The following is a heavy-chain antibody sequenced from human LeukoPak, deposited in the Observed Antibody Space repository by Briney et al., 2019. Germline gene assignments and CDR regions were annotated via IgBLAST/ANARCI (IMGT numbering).Heavy chain of an antibody. Sequence: GESLKISGVASGYNFTTYWIGWARQMPGKGLEWMGRIYPGDSDTRYKPSFLGQVTISADRSFSTAYLQWSSLKASDTAMYFCARRSRETWYFDLWGRGTLVTVSS. CDR2: IYPGDSDT. CDR1: GYNFTTYW. V-gene: IGHV5-51*01. J-gene: IGHJ2*01. D-gene: IGHD5-24*01. CDR3: ARRSRETWYFDL.